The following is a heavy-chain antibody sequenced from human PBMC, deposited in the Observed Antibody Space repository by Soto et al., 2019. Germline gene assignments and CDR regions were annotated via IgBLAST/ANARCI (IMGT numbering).Heavy chain of an antibody. CDR2: IYYSGST. J-gene: IGHJ6*02. CDR1: GGSISSYY. CDR3: ARDLAAVGPYYYYGMDV. D-gene: IGHD6-19*01. V-gene: IGHV4-59*01. Sequence: QVQLQESGPGLVKPSETLSLTCTVSGGSISSYYWSWIRQPPGKGLEWIGYIYYSGSTNYNPSLKSRVTISVDTSKNQFSLKLSSVTAADTAVYYCARDLAAVGPYYYYGMDVWGQGTTVTVSS.